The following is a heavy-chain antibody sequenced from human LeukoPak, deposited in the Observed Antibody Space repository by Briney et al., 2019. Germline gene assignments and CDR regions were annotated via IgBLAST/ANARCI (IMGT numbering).Heavy chain of an antibody. CDR2: ISSKANSYAT. CDR3: TPYRDRNWFDP. V-gene: IGHV3-73*01. J-gene: IGHJ5*02. D-gene: IGHD5-24*01. Sequence: GGSLRLSCAASGFTFSGSALHWVRQASGKGLERVGRISSKANSYATTYAASVNGRFTISRDDSKNTAYLQMNSLKTEDTAVYYCTPYRDRNWFDPWGQGTLVTVSS. CDR1: GFTFSGSA.